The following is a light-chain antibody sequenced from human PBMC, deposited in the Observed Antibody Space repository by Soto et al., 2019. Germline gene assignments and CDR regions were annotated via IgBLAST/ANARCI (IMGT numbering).Light chain of an antibody. J-gene: IGKJ2*01. Sequence: AIRMTQSPSSLSASTGDRVTITCRASQGISSYLAWYQQKPGKAPKLLIYAASTLQSGVPSRFSGSGSGTDVTLTISCLQSEEFATYYCQQYYSYPYTFGQGTKLEIK. CDR3: QQYYSYPYT. V-gene: IGKV1-8*01. CDR1: QGISSY. CDR2: AAS.